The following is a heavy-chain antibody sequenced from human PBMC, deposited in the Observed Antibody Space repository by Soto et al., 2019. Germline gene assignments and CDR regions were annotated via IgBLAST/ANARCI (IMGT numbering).Heavy chain of an antibody. CDR3: ARVKHGDSSVYYGMDV. V-gene: IGHV3-7*05. CDR1: GFTFSSYW. J-gene: IGHJ6*02. Sequence: GGSLRLSCAASGFTFSSYWMSWVRQAPGKGLEWVANIKQDGSEKYYVDSVKGRFTISRDNAKNSLYLQMNSLRAEDTAVYYCARVKHGDSSVYYGMDVWGQGTTVTVSS. D-gene: IGHD4-17*01. CDR2: IKQDGSEK.